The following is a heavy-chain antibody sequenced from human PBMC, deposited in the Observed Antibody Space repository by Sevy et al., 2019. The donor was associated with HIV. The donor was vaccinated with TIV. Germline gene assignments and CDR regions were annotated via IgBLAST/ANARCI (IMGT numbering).Heavy chain of an antibody. CDR1: GFTFDDYA. CDR3: AKDKNPYCSGGSCYPTPFDY. Sequence: GGSLRLSCAASGFTFDDYAMHWVRQAPGKGLEWVSGISWNSGSIGYADSVKGRFTISRDNAKNSLYLQMNSLRAEDTALYYCAKDKNPYCSGGSCYPTPFDYWCQGTLVTVSS. CDR2: ISWNSGSI. V-gene: IGHV3-9*01. D-gene: IGHD2-15*01. J-gene: IGHJ4*02.